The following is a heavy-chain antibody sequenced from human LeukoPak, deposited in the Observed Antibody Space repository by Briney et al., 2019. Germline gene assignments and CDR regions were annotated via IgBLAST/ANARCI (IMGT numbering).Heavy chain of an antibody. V-gene: IGHV4-59*01. J-gene: IGHJ3*02. CDR3: ARVLAEMAAVWRDDVFDI. CDR1: GDSINGYY. Sequence: PETLSLTCTVSGDSINGYYWSWIRQPPGKGLEWIGFIYSGGSTNYNPSLKSRVTISVDTSKNQFALRVNSVTAADTAVYYCARVLAEMAAVWRDDVFDIWGQGTMVTVSS. CDR2: IYSGGST. D-gene: IGHD5-24*01.